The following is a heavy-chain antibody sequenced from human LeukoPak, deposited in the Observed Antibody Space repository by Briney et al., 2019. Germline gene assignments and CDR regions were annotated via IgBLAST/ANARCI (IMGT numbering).Heavy chain of an antibody. V-gene: IGHV1-24*01. Sequence: ASVKVSCKVSGYTLTELSMHWVRQAPGKGLEWMGGFDPEDGETIYARKFQGRVTMTEDTSTDTAYMELSSLRSEDTAVYYCATSHCYGSGSYYNGLGYWGQGTLVTVSS. CDR2: FDPEDGET. D-gene: IGHD3-10*01. J-gene: IGHJ4*02. CDR3: ATSHCYGSGSYYNGLGY. CDR1: GYTLTELS.